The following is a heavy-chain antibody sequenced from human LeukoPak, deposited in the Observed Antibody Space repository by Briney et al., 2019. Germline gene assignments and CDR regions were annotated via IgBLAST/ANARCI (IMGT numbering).Heavy chain of an antibody. Sequence: PSETLSLTCSVSGGSISSGDHYWSWIRQPPGKGLEWIGYIYYSGSTYYNLSLKSRVTMSVDTSKNQFSLKLSSVTAADTAVYYCARGLDSSGYYSDWDYWGQGTLVTVSS. V-gene: IGHV4-30-4*08. CDR1: GGSISSGDHY. CDR3: ARGLDSSGYYSDWDY. CDR2: IYYSGST. J-gene: IGHJ4*02. D-gene: IGHD3-22*01.